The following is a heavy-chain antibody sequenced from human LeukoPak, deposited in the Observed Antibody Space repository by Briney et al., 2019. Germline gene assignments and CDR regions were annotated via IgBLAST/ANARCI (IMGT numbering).Heavy chain of an antibody. J-gene: IGHJ6*03. D-gene: IGHD3-10*01. V-gene: IGHV1-69*01. Sequence: SSVKVSCKASGGTFSSYAISWVRQAPGQGLEWMGGIIPIFGTANYAQKFQGRVTITADESTSTAYMELSSLRSEDTAVYYCARDWHQYYGPQGYYMDVWGKGTTVTVSS. CDR3: ARDWHQYYGPQGYYMDV. CDR1: GGTFSSYA. CDR2: IIPIFGTA.